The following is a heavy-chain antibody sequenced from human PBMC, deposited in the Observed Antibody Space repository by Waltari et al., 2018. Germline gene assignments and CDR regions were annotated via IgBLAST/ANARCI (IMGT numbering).Heavy chain of an antibody. D-gene: IGHD3-3*01. J-gene: IGHJ4*02. CDR1: GYTLTSYA. CDR3: AREISAYDFRVGGNGFDY. Sequence: QVQLVQSGAEVTKPAASVKVSCKASGYTLTSYAMHWGRQAPGTRLEWIGWINVGNGNTKFSQKFQGRVTIRRDTSARIAYMELSSLRSEDTAVYYCAREISAYDFRVGGNGFDYWGQGTLVTVSS. CDR2: INVGNGNT. V-gene: IGHV1-3*01.